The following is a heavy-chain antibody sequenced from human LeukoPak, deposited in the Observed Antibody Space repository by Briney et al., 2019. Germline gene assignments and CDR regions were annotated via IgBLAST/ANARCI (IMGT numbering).Heavy chain of an antibody. Sequence: GGSLRLSCAASGFTFSSYGMHWVRQAPGKGLEWVAVIWYDGSNKYYADSVKGRFTISRDNSKNTLYLQMNSLRAEDTAVYYCASEGIYYYDSSGYSHFDYWGQGTLVTVSS. V-gene: IGHV3-33*01. CDR2: IWYDGSNK. J-gene: IGHJ4*02. CDR3: ASEGIYYYDSSGYSHFDY. D-gene: IGHD3-22*01. CDR1: GFTFSSYG.